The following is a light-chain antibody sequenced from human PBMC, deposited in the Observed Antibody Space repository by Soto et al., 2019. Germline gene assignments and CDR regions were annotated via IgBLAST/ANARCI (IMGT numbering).Light chain of an antibody. J-gene: IGKJ2*01. Sequence: EIVLTQSPATLSLSPGERATLSCRASQSVSGYLAWYQQKPGQAPRLLIYDASNRATGIPARFSGSGSGTDFPLTISSLEPEDFAGYYCQQRGNLPYTFGQGTNLDIK. CDR3: QQRGNLPYT. V-gene: IGKV3-11*01. CDR2: DAS. CDR1: QSVSGY.